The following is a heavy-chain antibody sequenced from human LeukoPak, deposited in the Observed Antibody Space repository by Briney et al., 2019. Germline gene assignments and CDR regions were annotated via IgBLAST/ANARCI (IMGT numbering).Heavy chain of an antibody. CDR2: IYYSGST. J-gene: IGHJ4*02. D-gene: IGHD4-17*01. CDR1: GGSISSGGYY. V-gene: IGHV4-61*08. Sequence: SQTLSLTCTVSGGSISSGGYYWSWIRQPPGKGLEWIGYIYYSGSTNYNPSLKSRVSISVDTSKNQFSLKLSSVTAADTAVYYCARTGSTVTMLYPFDHWGQGTLVTVSS. CDR3: ARTGSTVTMLYPFDH.